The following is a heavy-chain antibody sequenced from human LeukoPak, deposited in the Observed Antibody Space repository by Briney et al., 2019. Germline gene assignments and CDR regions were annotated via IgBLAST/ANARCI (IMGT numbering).Heavy chain of an antibody. Sequence: TSETLSLTCTVSGGSISSYYWSWIRQPPGKGLEWIGYIYYSGSTNYNPSLKSRVTISVDTSKNQFSLKLSSVTAADTAVYYCARAPSSGSYPEGAFDIWGQGTMVTVSS. CDR1: GGSISSYY. CDR3: ARAPSSGSYPEGAFDI. V-gene: IGHV4-59*01. D-gene: IGHD1-26*01. CDR2: IYYSGST. J-gene: IGHJ3*02.